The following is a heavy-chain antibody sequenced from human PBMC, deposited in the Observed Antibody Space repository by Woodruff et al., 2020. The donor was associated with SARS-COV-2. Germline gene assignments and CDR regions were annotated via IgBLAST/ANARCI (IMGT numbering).Heavy chain of an antibody. CDR2: K. V-gene: IGHV2-5*01. J-gene: IGHJ3*02. CDR3: AHRPGIAVARDAFDI. D-gene: IGHD6-19*01. Sequence: KRYSPSLKSRLTITKDTSKNQVVLTMTNMDPVDTATYYCAHRPGIAVARDAFDIWGQGTMVTVSS.